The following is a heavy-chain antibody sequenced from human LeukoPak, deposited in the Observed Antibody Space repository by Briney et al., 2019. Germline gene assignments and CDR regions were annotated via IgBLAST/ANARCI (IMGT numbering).Heavy chain of an antibody. CDR2: IWYDGSNQ. CDR3: ARLTGTAMVDY. J-gene: IGHJ4*02. V-gene: IGHV3-33*01. D-gene: IGHD5-18*01. Sequence: GRSLRLSCAASGFTFSSHGMHWVRQAPGKGLEWVALIWYDGSNQYYADSVMGRFSISRDNSKNTLYLQMNSLRADDTAVYYCARLTGTAMVDYWGQGTLVTVSS. CDR1: GFTFSSHG.